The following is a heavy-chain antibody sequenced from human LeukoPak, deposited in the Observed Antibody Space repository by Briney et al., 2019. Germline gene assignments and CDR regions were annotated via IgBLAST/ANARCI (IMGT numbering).Heavy chain of an antibody. Sequence: ASVKVSCKASGYTFTSYDINWVRQATGQGLEWMGWMNPNSGNTGYAQKFQGRVTITRNTSISTAYMELSSLRSEDTAVYYCARASGSWYFYYYYYMDVWGKGTTVTVSS. CDR3: ARASGSWYFYYYYYMDV. D-gene: IGHD6-13*01. V-gene: IGHV1-8*03. CDR1: GYTFTSYD. CDR2: MNPNSGNT. J-gene: IGHJ6*03.